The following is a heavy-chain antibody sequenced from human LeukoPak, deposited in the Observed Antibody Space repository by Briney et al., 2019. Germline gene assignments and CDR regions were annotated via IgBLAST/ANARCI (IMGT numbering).Heavy chain of an antibody. J-gene: IGHJ3*02. Sequence: PSETLSLTCTVSGGSISSYYWSWIRQPPGKGLEWIGYIYYSGSTNYNPSLKSRVTISVDTSKNQFSLKLSSVTAADTAAYYCASAPYYYDSSGYFLDAFDIWGQGTMVTVSS. CDR3: ASAPYYYDSSGYFLDAFDI. D-gene: IGHD3-22*01. CDR2: IYYSGST. CDR1: GGSISSYY. V-gene: IGHV4-59*01.